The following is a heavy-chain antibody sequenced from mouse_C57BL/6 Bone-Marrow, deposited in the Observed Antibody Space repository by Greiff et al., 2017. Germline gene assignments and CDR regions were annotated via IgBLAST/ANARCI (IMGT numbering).Heavy chain of an antibody. J-gene: IGHJ1*03. V-gene: IGHV5-2*01. Sequence: EVHLVESGGGLVQPGESLKLSCESNEYEFPSHDMSWVRKTPEKRLELVAAINSDGGSTYYPDTMERRFIISRDNTKKTLYLQMSRLRSQDTALYYCAGHGRYEYDGDWYFDVWGTGTTVTVSS. D-gene: IGHD2-4*01. CDR2: INSDGGST. CDR1: EYEFPSHD. CDR3: AGHGRYEYDGDWYFDV.